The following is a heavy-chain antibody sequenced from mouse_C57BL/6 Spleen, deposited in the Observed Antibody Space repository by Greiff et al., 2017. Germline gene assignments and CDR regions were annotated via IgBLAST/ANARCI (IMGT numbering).Heavy chain of an antibody. J-gene: IGHJ4*01. CDR3: ARDGDYYFDCYAMDY. CDR2: ISDGGSYT. CDR1: GFTFSSYA. Sequence: EVNVVESGGGLVKPGGSLKLSCAASGFTFSSYAMSWVRQTPEKRLEWVATISDGGSYTYYPDNVKGGFTISRDNAKNNLYLPISHMKSEDTAMYYCARDGDYYFDCYAMDYWGQGTSVTVS. V-gene: IGHV5-4*03. D-gene: IGHD1-1*01.